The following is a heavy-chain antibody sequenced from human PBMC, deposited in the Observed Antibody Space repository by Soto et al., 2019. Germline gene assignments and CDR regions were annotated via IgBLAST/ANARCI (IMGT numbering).Heavy chain of an antibody. CDR2: IYYSGST. CDR3: ARSPKSTVTTFSY. V-gene: IGHV4-31*03. J-gene: IGHJ4*02. CDR1: GGSISSGGYY. Sequence: SETLSLTCTVSGGSISSGGYYWSWIRQHPGKGLEWIGYIYYSGSTYYNPSLKSRVTISVDTSKNQFSLKLSSVTAATTAVYYCARSPKSTVTTFSYWARGTRLPVSS. D-gene: IGHD4-17*01.